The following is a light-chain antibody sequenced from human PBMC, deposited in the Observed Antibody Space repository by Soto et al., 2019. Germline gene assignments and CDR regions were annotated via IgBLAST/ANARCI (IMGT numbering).Light chain of an antibody. CDR2: GAS. V-gene: IGKV3-20*01. CDR3: QQYSSSPLT. J-gene: IGKJ4*01. Sequence: EIVLTHSPGTLSLYPWEIATLSCRASQSVSSSYLAWYQQKPGQAPRLLIYGASSRASGIPDRFSGSGSGTDFTLTISRLEPEDFAVYYCQQYSSSPLTLGGGTKVDIK. CDR1: QSVSSSY.